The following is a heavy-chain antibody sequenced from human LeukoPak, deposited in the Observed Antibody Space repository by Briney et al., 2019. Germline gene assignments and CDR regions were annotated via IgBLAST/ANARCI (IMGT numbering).Heavy chain of an antibody. CDR2: ISSSSSYI. CDR3: ARDALELYVISDP. J-gene: IGHJ5*02. Sequence: PGGSLRLSCAASGFTFSSYSMNWVRQAPGKGLEWVSSISSSSSYIYYADSEKGRFTISRDNAKNSLYLQTNSLRAEDTAVYYCARDALELYVISDPWGQGTLVTVSS. V-gene: IGHV3-21*01. D-gene: IGHD3-9*01. CDR1: GFTFSSYS.